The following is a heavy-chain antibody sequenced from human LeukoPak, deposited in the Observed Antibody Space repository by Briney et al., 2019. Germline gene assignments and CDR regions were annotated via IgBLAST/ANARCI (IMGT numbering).Heavy chain of an antibody. CDR1: GYTFTSYY. D-gene: IGHD1-26*01. CDR3: ARDLVGATKGDY. V-gene: IGHV1-46*01. CDR2: ISPSGGST. Sequence: GASVKVSCKASGYTFTSYYMHWVRQAPGQGLEWMGIISPSGGSTSYAQKFQGRVTMTRDTSTSTVYMELSSLRSEDTAVYYCARDLVGATKGDYWGQGTLVTVSS. J-gene: IGHJ4*02.